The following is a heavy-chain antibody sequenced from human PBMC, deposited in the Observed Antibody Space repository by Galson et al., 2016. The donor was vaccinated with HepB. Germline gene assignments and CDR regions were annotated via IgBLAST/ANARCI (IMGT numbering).Heavy chain of an antibody. Sequence: SLRLSCAASGFTVRSNYMTWVRQAPGQGLQWVSVIYSGGYSYYADSVKGRFTISRDESKNTVYLQMNSLRAEDTALYYCARSYYDFWSGLGYRGQGTLVTVSS. D-gene: IGHD3-3*01. CDR1: GFTVRSNY. CDR3: ARSYYDFWSGLGY. CDR2: IYSGGYS. V-gene: IGHV3-53*01. J-gene: IGHJ4*02.